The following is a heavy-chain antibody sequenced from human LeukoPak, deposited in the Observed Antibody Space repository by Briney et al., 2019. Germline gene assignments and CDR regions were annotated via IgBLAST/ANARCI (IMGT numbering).Heavy chain of an antibody. CDR1: GYTLTELS. Sequence: ASVKVSCKVSGYTLTELSMHWVRQAPGQGLEWMGWINPNSGGTNYAQKFQGRVTMTRDTSISTAYMELSRLRSDDTAVYYCARVVVISYNWFDPWGQGTLVTVSS. V-gene: IGHV1-2*02. D-gene: IGHD3-22*01. CDR2: INPNSGGT. CDR3: ARVVVISYNWFDP. J-gene: IGHJ5*02.